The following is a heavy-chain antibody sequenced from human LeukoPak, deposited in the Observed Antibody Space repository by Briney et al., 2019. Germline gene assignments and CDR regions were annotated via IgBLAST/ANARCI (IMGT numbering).Heavy chain of an antibody. CDR1: GGSISSYY. D-gene: IGHD2-2*01. CDR2: IYTSGST. J-gene: IGHJ6*03. CDR3: AREGRRCSSTSCYAINYYMDV. V-gene: IGHV4-4*07. Sequence: SETLSLTCTVSGGSISSYYWSWIRQPAGKGLEWIGRIYTSGSTNYNPSLKSRVTMSVDTSKNQFSLKLSSVTAADTAVYYCAREGRRCSSTSCYAINYYMDVWGKGTTVTISS.